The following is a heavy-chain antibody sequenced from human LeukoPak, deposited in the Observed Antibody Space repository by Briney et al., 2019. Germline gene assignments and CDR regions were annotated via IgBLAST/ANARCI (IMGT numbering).Heavy chain of an antibody. CDR2: IYYSGST. CDR1: GGSVSSGSYY. CDR3: ARDPLGGGLDY. V-gene: IGHV4-61*01. Sequence: PSETLSLTCTVSGGSVSSGSYYWSWIRQPPGKGLEWIGYIYYSGSTNYNPSLQSRVTISVDTSKNQFSLKLSSVTAADTAVYYCARDPLGGGLDYWGQGTLVTVSS. J-gene: IGHJ4*02. D-gene: IGHD3-16*01.